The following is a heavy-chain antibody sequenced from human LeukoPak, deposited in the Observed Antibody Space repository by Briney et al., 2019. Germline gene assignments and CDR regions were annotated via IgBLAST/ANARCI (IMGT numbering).Heavy chain of an antibody. CDR1: GFIFKNNG. CDR3: ARDNLLEPHDY. Sequence: GGSLRLSCVASGFIFKNNGMHWVRQAPGKGLEWVAFIRFDESDKFYADSVKGRFTISRDNAKNSLYLQMNSLRAEDTAVYYCARDNLLEPHDYWGQGTLVTVSS. D-gene: IGHD1-1*01. V-gene: IGHV3-30*02. J-gene: IGHJ4*02. CDR2: IRFDESDK.